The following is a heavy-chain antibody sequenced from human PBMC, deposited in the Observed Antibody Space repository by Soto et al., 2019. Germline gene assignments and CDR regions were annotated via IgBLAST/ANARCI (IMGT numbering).Heavy chain of an antibody. CDR1: GFTFSDYY. D-gene: IGHD6-13*01. Sequence: GSLRLSCAASGFTFSDYYMSWIRQAPGKGLEWVSYISSSSSYTNYADSVKGRFTISRDNAKNSLYLQMNSLRAEDTAVYYCARDRRSSWAQDYYYGMDVWGQGTTVTVYS. V-gene: IGHV3-11*06. CDR2: ISSSSSYT. CDR3: ARDRRSSWAQDYYYGMDV. J-gene: IGHJ6*02.